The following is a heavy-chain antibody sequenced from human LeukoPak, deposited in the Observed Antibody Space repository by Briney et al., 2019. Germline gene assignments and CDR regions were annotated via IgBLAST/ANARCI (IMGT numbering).Heavy chain of an antibody. CDR3: ASSVGATRFDY. V-gene: IGHV4-39*01. J-gene: IGHJ4*02. D-gene: IGHD1-26*01. CDR1: GGSISSSNYY. Sequence: SETLSLACTVSGGSISSSNYYWGWIRQPPGKGLEWIGSMYYSGITYYNPSLKSRLTISVDTSKNQFSLKLSSVTAADTAVYYCASSVGATRFDYWGQGTPVTVSS. CDR2: MYYSGIT.